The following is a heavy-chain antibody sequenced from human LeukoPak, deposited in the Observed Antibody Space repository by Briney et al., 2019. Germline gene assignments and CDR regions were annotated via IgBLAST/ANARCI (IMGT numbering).Heavy chain of an antibody. V-gene: IGHV3-23*01. CDR1: GFTFSAYA. D-gene: IGHD6-6*01. Sequence: GGSLRLSCAASGFTFSAYAMSWVRQAPGEGLEWVSSISGGVGSYYAVAVKGRFTISRDNSKNTLYLQMNSLRAEDTAVYYCARALSTAARTTQFDYWGQGTLVTVSS. CDR2: ISGGVGS. J-gene: IGHJ4*02. CDR3: ARALSTAARTTQFDY.